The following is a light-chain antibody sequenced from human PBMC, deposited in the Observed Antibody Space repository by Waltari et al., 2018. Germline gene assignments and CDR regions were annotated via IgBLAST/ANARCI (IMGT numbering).Light chain of an antibody. CDR1: RSHIGSTY. CDR2: RSN. CDR3: ASWDDSLSGYV. V-gene: IGLV1-47*01. J-gene: IGLJ1*01. Sequence: QSVLTQPPSASGTPGPRVPISCSGSRSHIGSTYVYLFQQLPGTAPKLLICRSNQRPSGVPDRFSGSKSGTSASLAISGLRSEDEADYYCASWDDSLSGYVFGTGTKVTVL.